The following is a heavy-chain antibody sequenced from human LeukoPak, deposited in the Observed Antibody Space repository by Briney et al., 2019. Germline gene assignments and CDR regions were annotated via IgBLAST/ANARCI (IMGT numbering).Heavy chain of an antibody. CDR3: ARAQYSGSHSDAFDI. J-gene: IGHJ3*02. CDR2: IKQDGSEK. Sequence: GRSLRLSCAASGFTFSSYWMSWVRQAPGKGLEWVANIKQDGSEKYYVDSVKGRFTISRDNAKSSLYLQMNSLRAEDTAVYYCARAQYSGSHSDAFDIWGQGTMVTVSS. V-gene: IGHV3-7*01. CDR1: GFTFSSYW. D-gene: IGHD1-26*01.